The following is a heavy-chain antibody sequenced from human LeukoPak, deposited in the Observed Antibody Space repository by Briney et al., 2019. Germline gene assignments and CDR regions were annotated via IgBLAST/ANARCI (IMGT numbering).Heavy chain of an antibody. V-gene: IGHV3-7*01. CDR1: GFTFSSYG. D-gene: IGHD2-21*01. CDR2: IRPDGSEG. J-gene: IGHJ4*02. Sequence: GGSLRLSCAASGFTFSSYGMSWVRQAPGKGLEWVATIRPDGSEGYYADSVRGRFTISRDNSKNSFYLQMSSLRAEDTGVFYCARDVAYSAFDYWGQGTLVTVSS. CDR3: ARDVAYSAFDY.